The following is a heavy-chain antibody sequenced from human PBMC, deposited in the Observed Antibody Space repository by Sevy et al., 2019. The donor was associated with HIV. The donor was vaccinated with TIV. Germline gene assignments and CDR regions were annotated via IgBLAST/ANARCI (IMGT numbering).Heavy chain of an antibody. CDR2: ISGSGGST. V-gene: IGHV3-23*01. Sequence: GGSLRLSCAASGFTFRTYAMNWVRQAPGKGLEWVSGISGSGGSTYYADSVKDRFTISRDNSKNTLYLQMNSLRAEDTAVYYCAKNYYDSSGYYPMDAFDIWAQGKMVTVSS. D-gene: IGHD3-22*01. CDR1: GFTFRTYA. CDR3: AKNYYDSSGYYPMDAFDI. J-gene: IGHJ3*02.